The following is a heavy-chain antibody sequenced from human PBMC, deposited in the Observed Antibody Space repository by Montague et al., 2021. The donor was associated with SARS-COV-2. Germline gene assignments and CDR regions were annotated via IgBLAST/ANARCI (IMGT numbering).Heavy chain of an antibody. CDR2: IYYSGST. V-gene: IGHV4-61*08. J-gene: IGHJ6*02. CDR1: GFSLSTSGVG. Sequence: LGKPTQTLTLTCTFSGFSLSTSGVGVGWIRQPPGKGLEWIGYIYYSGSTIYNPSLKSRVTISIDTSKNQFSLKLNSVTAADTAVYYCAGRPTPSYSSGWYIFYYAMDVWGQGNTVTVSS. CDR3: AGRPTPSYSSGWYIFYYAMDV. D-gene: IGHD6-19*01.